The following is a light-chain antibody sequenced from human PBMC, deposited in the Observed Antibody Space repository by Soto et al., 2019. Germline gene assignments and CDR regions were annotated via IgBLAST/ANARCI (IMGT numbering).Light chain of an antibody. V-gene: IGLV2-14*03. Sequence: QSALTQPASVSGSPGQSITISCTGTSSDVGAYDYVSWYQQHPDKAPKLMIYEVSNRPSGVSNRFSGSKSVNTATLTISGLQADDAADYYCSSYTSSSTRVFGTGTMLTVL. CDR3: SSYTSSSTRV. CDR2: EVS. J-gene: IGLJ1*01. CDR1: SSDVGAYDY.